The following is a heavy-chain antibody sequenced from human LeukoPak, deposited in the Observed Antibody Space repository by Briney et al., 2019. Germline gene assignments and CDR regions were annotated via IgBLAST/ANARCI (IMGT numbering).Heavy chain of an antibody. CDR1: GGSFSGYY. J-gene: IGHJ5*02. CDR2: INHSGST. D-gene: IGHD3-3*01. CDR3: ARGPYDFWSGYPA. Sequence: SETLSLTCAVYGGSFSGYYWSWIRQPPGKGLEWIGEINHSGSTNYNPSLKSRVTISVGTSKNQFSLKLSSVTAADTAVYYCARGPYDFWSGYPAWGQGTLVTVSS. V-gene: IGHV4-34*01.